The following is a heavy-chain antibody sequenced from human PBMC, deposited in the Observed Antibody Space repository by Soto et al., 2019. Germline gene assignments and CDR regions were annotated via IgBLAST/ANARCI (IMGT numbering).Heavy chain of an antibody. Sequence: GESLKISCKGSGYSFTSYWIGWVRQMPGKGLEWMGIIYPGDSDTRYSPSFQGQVTISADKSISTAYLQWSSLKASDTAMYYCARRLITGTTTTDAFDIWGQGTMVTVSS. D-gene: IGHD1-20*01. CDR3: ARRLITGTTTTDAFDI. CDR1: GYSFTSYW. CDR2: IYPGDSDT. V-gene: IGHV5-51*01. J-gene: IGHJ3*02.